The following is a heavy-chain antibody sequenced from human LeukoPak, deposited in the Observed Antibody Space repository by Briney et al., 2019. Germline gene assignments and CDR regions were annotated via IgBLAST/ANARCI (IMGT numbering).Heavy chain of an antibody. Sequence: GGSLRLSCAASGFTFSSYAMSWVRQAPGKGLEWVSAISGSGGSTYYADSVKGRFTISRDNSKNTLYLQMNSLRAEDTAVYYCAKAPSNYVWGSNRYTLEYYFDYWGQGTLVTVSS. J-gene: IGHJ4*02. V-gene: IGHV3-23*01. CDR1: GFTFSSYA. CDR3: AKAPSNYVWGSNRYTLEYYFDY. CDR2: ISGSGGST. D-gene: IGHD3-16*02.